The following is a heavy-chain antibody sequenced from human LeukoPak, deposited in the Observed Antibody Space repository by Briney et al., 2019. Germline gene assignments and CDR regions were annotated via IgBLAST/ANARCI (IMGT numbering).Heavy chain of an antibody. CDR1: GGSFSGYY. J-gene: IGHJ3*01. CDR2: IYYSGST. V-gene: IGHV4-34*01. D-gene: IGHD1-1*01. Sequence: SETLSLTCAVYGGSFSGYYWSWIRQPPGKGLEWIGEIYYSGSTNYNPSLKSRVTISVTPTNNQSSLKLSSATADDTAVYYWAIDLEREDAFDYWGQGTMVTVSS. CDR3: AIDLEREDAFDY.